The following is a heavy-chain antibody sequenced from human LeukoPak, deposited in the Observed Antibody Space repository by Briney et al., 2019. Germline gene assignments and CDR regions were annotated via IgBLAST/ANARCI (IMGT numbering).Heavy chain of an antibody. CDR3: ARVSGWYEDPFDY. Sequence: SETLSLTCTVSGGSISSYYWSWIRQPPGKGLEWIGYIYYSGSTNYNPSPKSRVTISVDTSKNQFSLKLSSVTAADTAVYYCARVSGWYEDPFDYWGQGTLVTVSS. V-gene: IGHV4-59*01. D-gene: IGHD6-19*01. J-gene: IGHJ4*02. CDR1: GGSISSYY. CDR2: IYYSGST.